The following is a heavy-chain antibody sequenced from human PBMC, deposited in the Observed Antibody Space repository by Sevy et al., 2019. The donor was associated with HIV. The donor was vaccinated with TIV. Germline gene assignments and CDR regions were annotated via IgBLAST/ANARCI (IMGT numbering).Heavy chain of an antibody. CDR2: ISAYNGNT. D-gene: IGHD3-3*01. CDR1: GYTFTSYG. CDR3: ARVGTIQGYDFWSGYYDATNYYGMDV. Sequence: ASVKVSCKASGYTFTSYGISWVRQAPGQGLEWMGWISAYNGNTNYVQKLQGRVTMTPDTSTSTAYMELRSLRSDDTAVYYCARVGTIQGYDFWSGYYDATNYYGMDVWGQGTTVTVSS. V-gene: IGHV1-18*01. J-gene: IGHJ6*02.